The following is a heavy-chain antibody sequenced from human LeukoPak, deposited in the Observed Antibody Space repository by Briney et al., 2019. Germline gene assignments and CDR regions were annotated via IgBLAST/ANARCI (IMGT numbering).Heavy chain of an antibody. CDR1: GGSISSGGYF. J-gene: IGHJ4*02. V-gene: IGHV4-30-2*01. Sequence: SQTLSLTRAVSGGSISSGGYFWSWIRQPPGKGLEWIGYIYHSWSTYYNPSLKSRVTISVDRSKNQFSLKLSSVTAADTAVYYCASGGYYDFWSGFDYWGQGTLVTVSS. D-gene: IGHD3-3*01. CDR2: IYHSWST. CDR3: ASGGYYDFWSGFDY.